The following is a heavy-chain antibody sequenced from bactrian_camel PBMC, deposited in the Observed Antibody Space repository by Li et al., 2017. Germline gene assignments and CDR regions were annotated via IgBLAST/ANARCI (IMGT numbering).Heavy chain of an antibody. CDR2: VYSGGTRT. CDR3: AAQPFGDCSGGVRESDIGF. V-gene: IGHV3S1*01. D-gene: IGHD2*01. Sequence: HVQLVESGGGSVQAGGSLTLSCVASEYTRDYCMGWSRQAPGKEREVVATVYSGGTRTYYGDSVKGRFTISQDNSKKMLYLQMNSLKPEDTAMYYCAAQPFGDCSGGVRESDIGFWGKGTQVTVS. J-gene: IGHJ6*01. CDR1: EYTRDYC.